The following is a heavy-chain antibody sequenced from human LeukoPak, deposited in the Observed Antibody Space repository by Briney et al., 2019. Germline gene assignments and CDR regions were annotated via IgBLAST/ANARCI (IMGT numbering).Heavy chain of an antibody. CDR2: INPNSGGT. V-gene: IGHV1-2*02. CDR1: GYTFTGYY. J-gene: IGHJ3*02. D-gene: IGHD4-23*01. CDR3: ARDRGLRWLPNAFDI. Sequence: ASVKVSCKASGYTFTGYYMHWVRQAPGQGLEWMGGINPNSGGTNYAQKFQGRVTMTRDTSISTAYMELSRLRSDDTAVYYCARDRGLRWLPNAFDIWGQGTMVTVSS.